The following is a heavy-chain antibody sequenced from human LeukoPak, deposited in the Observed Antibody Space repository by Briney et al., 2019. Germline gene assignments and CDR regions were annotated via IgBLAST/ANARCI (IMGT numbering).Heavy chain of an antibody. J-gene: IGHJ4*02. CDR2: TYYRSKWYN. CDR3: ARGPHCSGGSCYYFDY. CDR1: GDSVSSNSAA. D-gene: IGHD2-15*01. V-gene: IGHV6-1*01. Sequence: PSQTLSLTCAISGDSVSSNSAAWNWIRQAPSRGLEWLGRTYYRSKWYNDYAVSVKSRITINLDTSKNQFSLQLNSVTPEDTAVYYCARGPHCSGGSCYYFDYWGQGTLVTVSS.